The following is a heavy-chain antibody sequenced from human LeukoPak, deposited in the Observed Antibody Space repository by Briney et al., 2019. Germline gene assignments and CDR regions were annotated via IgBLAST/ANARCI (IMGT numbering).Heavy chain of an antibody. J-gene: IGHJ4*02. V-gene: IGHV4-39*07. CDR1: GASVSGSPYY. CDR3: ARGTVTMDY. Sequence: PSETLSLTCTVSGASVSGSPYYWGWIRQPPGKGLEWIGSIYSSGSTYYNPALKSRVTISIDSSKNQFSLNLISVTAADTAVYYCARGTVTMDYWGRGTLVTVSS. D-gene: IGHD4-17*01. CDR2: IYSSGST.